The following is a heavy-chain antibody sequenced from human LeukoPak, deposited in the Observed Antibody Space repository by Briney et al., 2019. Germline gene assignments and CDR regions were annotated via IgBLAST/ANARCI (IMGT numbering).Heavy chain of an antibody. Sequence: PSETLSLTCAVYGGSFSGYYWSWIRQPPGKGLEWIGEINHSRSTNYNPSLKSRVTISVDTSKNQFSLKPSSVTAADTAVYYCARVRGSYYYGSGSYELYNWFDPWGQGTLVTVSS. V-gene: IGHV4-34*01. J-gene: IGHJ5*02. CDR1: GGSFSGYY. CDR2: INHSRST. D-gene: IGHD3-10*01. CDR3: ARVRGSYYYGSGSYELYNWFDP.